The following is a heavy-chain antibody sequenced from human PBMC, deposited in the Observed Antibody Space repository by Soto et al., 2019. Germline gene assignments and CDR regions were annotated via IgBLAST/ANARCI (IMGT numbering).Heavy chain of an antibody. CDR3: ARDPTAEYDILTGYYSHFDY. D-gene: IGHD3-9*01. Sequence: QVQLVQSGAEVKKPGASVKVSCKASGYTFTSYYMHWVRQAPGQGLEWMGIINPSGGSTSYAQKFQGRVNMTRDTSTSTVYMELSSLRSEDTAVYYCARDPTAEYDILTGYYSHFDYWGQGTLVTVSS. CDR2: INPSGGST. CDR1: GYTFTSYY. V-gene: IGHV1-46*01. J-gene: IGHJ4*02.